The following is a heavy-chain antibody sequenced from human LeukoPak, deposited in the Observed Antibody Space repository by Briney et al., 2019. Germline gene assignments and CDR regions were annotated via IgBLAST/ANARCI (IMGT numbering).Heavy chain of an antibody. J-gene: IGHJ5*02. CDR1: GDIFSSNSAA. CDR3: ARTSIVATISAWFDP. D-gene: IGHD5-12*01. Sequence: SQTLSLTCALSGDIFSSNSAAWNWIRQSPSRGLEWLVRTYYRSKWYNDYAVSVKSRITINPDTSKNQFSLQLNSVTPEDTAVYYCARTSIVATISAWFDPWGQGTLVTVSS. V-gene: IGHV6-1*01. CDR2: TYYRSKWYN.